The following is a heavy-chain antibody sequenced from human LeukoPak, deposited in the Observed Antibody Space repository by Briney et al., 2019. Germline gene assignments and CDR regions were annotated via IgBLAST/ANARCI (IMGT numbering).Heavy chain of an antibody. J-gene: IGHJ6*02. Sequence: GGSLRLSCAASGLTFSGYWMHWVRQAPGKGLEWVSYISSSSSYTNYADSVKGRFTISRDNAKNSLYLQMNSLRAVDTAVYYCARERGYRDGAYYYGMDVWGQGTTVTVSS. CDR2: ISSSSSYT. CDR1: GLTFSGYW. D-gene: IGHD5-12*01. V-gene: IGHV3-11*05. CDR3: ARERGYRDGAYYYGMDV.